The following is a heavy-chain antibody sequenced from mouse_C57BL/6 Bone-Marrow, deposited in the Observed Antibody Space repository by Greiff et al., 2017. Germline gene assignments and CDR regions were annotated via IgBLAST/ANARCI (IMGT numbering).Heavy chain of an antibody. CDR2: FYPGSGSI. D-gene: IGHD2-3*01. Sequence: VQLQHSAAELVKPGASVKLSFKSSGYTFTEYTINWVKQRFGQGLAWIGWFYPGSGSIKYNEKFKDKATLTADKSSSTVYMEISRLTSEDSAVYFCARGYYVLYFDYWGQGTTLTVSS. V-gene: IGHV1-62-2*01. CDR3: ARGYYVLYFDY. CDR1: GYTFTEYT. J-gene: IGHJ2*01.